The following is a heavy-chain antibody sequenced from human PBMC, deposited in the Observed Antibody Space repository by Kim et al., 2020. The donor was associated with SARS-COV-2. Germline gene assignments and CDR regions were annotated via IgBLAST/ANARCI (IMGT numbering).Heavy chain of an antibody. CDR1: GYTFTSYA. CDR2: INAGNGNT. J-gene: IGHJ6*03. D-gene: IGHD4-17*01. Sequence: ASVKVSCKASGYTFTSYAMHWVRQAPGQRLEWMGWINAGNGNTKYSQKFQGRVTITRDTSASTAYMELSSLRSEDTAVYYCARDYHRTTVTTGYYYYYYMDVWGKGTTVTVSS. CDR3: ARDYHRTTVTTGYYYYYYMDV. V-gene: IGHV1-3*01.